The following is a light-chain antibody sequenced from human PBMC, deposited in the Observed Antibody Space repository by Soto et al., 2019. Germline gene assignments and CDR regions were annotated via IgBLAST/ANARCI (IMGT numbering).Light chain of an antibody. CDR2: DAS. CDR1: HYLGNS. V-gene: IGKV1-33*01. J-gene: IGKJ4*01. CDR3: QQYDSLPST. Sequence: DIQMTQSPSSLSASVGDRVTITCQASHYLGNSLSWSQQKPGKAPKLLISDASNLETGVPSRFSASASGTDFTFTISSLQPEDIATYYCQQYDSLPSTFGGGTKVDI.